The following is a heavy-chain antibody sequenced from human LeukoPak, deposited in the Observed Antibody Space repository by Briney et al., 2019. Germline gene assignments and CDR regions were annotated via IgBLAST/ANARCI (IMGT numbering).Heavy chain of an antibody. CDR3: ASWAGGNAPVASFDY. CDR2: INLNSGDT. V-gene: IGHV1-2*02. Sequence: ASVEVSCKPSGYTFTGYYMHWMRQAPGQGLEWVGWINLNSGDTNYAQKCQSRVTMTRDTSISTAYMELRRLRSDDTAVYYCASWAGGNAPVASFDYWGQGTLVTVSS. CDR1: GYTFTGYY. D-gene: IGHD2-21*01. J-gene: IGHJ4*02.